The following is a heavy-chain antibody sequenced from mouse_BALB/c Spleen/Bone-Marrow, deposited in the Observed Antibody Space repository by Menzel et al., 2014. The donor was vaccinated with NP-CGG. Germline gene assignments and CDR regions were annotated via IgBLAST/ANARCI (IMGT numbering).Heavy chain of an antibody. CDR2: INPSSGYT. Sequence: QVQLQHSGAELAKPGASVKMSCKASGYRLTSYWMHWVKQRPGQGLEWIGYINPSSGYTEDNQKFKDKAALTADKSSSTAYMQLSSLTSEDSAVYYCARGYYDLDYWGQGTTLTVSS. CDR1: GYRLTSYW. J-gene: IGHJ2*01. V-gene: IGHV1-7*01. CDR3: ARGYYDLDY. D-gene: IGHD2-4*01.